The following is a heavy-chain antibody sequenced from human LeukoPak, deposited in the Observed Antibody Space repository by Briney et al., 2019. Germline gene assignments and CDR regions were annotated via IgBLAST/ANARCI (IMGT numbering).Heavy chain of an antibody. Sequence: SQTLSLTCTVSGGSISSGSYYWRWLRQPAGKGREWIGRIYTSGSTNYNPFLKSRVTISIDTSKNLFSLKLSSVTAADTAVYYCARDKGIVGATNEPDAFDIWGQGTVVTVSS. D-gene: IGHD1-26*01. CDR2: IYTSGST. CDR1: GGSISSGSYY. CDR3: ARDKGIVGATNEPDAFDI. V-gene: IGHV4-61*02. J-gene: IGHJ3*02.